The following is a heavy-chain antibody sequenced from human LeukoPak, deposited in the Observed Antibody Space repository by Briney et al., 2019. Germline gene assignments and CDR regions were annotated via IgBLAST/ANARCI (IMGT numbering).Heavy chain of an antibody. CDR3: AKEEGIKWQRSAIDS. CDR1: GFAFSSYV. Sequence: PGGSLRLSCAASGFAFSSYVMSWVRQAPGKGLEWVSAISGSGGSTYYADSVKGRFTISRDHSKNTLYLQMNSLRAEDTAVYYCAKEEGIKWQRSAIDSWGQEPWSPSPQ. V-gene: IGHV3-23*01. J-gene: IGHJ5*01. D-gene: IGHD5-12*01. CDR2: ISGSGGST.